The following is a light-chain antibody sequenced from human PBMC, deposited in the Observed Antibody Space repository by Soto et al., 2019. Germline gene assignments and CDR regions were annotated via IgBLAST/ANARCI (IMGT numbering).Light chain of an antibody. CDR2: GAS. CDR1: QSVGNY. CDR3: QQRYNSWT. Sequence: VLTHSPATLSLSPGERATLSCRASQSVGNYLAWYQQKSGQAPSLLIYGASNRATGIPARFSGSGSGTDFTLTISSLEPEDFAVYYCQQRYNSWTFGQGTKVDIK. V-gene: IGKV3-11*01. J-gene: IGKJ1*01.